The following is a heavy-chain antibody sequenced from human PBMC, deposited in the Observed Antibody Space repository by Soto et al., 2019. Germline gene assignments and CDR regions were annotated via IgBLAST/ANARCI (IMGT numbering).Heavy chain of an antibody. CDR2: ISETSTYI. CDR3: ARSPPSATFDY. V-gene: IGHV3-21*01. Sequence: RLRCGAFGVTFTTFSMRWVRKAQGKGLEWVSSISETSTYIFYADSVKGRFTISRDNAKNSLYLQMNSLRAEDTAVYYCARSPPSATFDYWVQGTLVTVSS. J-gene: IGHJ4*02. CDR1: GVTFTTFS.